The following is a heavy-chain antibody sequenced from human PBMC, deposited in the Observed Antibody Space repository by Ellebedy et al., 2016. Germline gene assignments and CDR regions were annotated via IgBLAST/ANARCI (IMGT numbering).Heavy chain of an antibody. V-gene: IGHV3-74*01. Sequence: GESLKISCVGSGFTFSSYWMHWVRQAPGKGLMWVSRINSDGTTTSHADPVKGRFTISRDNAKNTLYLQMNSLRAEDTAVYYCARGYSGSYRLGYWGQGTLVTVSS. CDR1: GFTFSSYW. D-gene: IGHD1-26*01. CDR3: ARGYSGSYRLGY. J-gene: IGHJ4*02. CDR2: INSDGTTT.